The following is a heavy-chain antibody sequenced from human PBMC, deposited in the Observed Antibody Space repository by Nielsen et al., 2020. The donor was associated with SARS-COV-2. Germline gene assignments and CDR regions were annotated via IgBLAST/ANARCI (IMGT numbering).Heavy chain of an antibody. D-gene: IGHD2-21*02. CDR3: ARVPGGGDWSYYYYYGMDV. Sequence: GGSLRLSCAASGFTFSSYGMHWVRQAPGKGLEWVAVISYDGSNKYYADSVKGRFTISRDNSKNTLYLQMNSLRAEDTAVYYCARVPGGGDWSYYYYYGMDVWGQGTTVTVSS. J-gene: IGHJ6*02. CDR2: ISYDGSNK. V-gene: IGHV3-30*03. CDR1: GFTFSSYG.